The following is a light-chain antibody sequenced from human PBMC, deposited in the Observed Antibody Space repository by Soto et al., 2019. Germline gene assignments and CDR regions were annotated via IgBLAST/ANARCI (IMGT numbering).Light chain of an antibody. CDR1: SSDVGGYNY. V-gene: IGLV2-11*01. J-gene: IGLJ1*01. CDR2: DVT. Sequence: QSALTQPRSVSGSPGQSVTISCTGTSSDVGGYNYVSWYQQHPGKAPKLMIYDVTKRPSGAPDRFSGSKSGNTASLTISGLQADDAADYYCLSYAGSSTRVFGTGTKLTVL. CDR3: LSYAGSSTRV.